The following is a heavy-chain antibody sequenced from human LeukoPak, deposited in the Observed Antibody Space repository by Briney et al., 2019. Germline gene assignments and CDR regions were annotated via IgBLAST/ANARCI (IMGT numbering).Heavy chain of an antibody. CDR2: ISGSGGST. V-gene: IGHV3-23*01. Sequence: GGSLRLSCAASAFAFSSYAMSWVRQAPGKGLEWVSAISGSGGSTYYADSVKGRFTISRDNSKNTLYLQMNSLRAEDTAVYYCAKVVVQYYDLWSGAYFDYWGQGTLVTVSS. CDR3: AKVVVQYYDLWSGAYFDY. J-gene: IGHJ4*02. D-gene: IGHD3-3*01. CDR1: AFAFSSYA.